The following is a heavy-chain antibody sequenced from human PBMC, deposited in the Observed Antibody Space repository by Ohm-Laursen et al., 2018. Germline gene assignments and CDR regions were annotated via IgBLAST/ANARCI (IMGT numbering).Heavy chain of an antibody. J-gene: IGHJ5*02. Sequence: GSLRLSCTASGFSVSTNYMNWARRAPGKGLEWVSEIDRGGNGYYAESVKGRFTISRDNSKNTLYLQMNNLRAEDSAVYYCASYYGGYDPWGQGTLVTVSS. CDR1: GFSVSTNY. CDR2: IDRGGNG. D-gene: IGHD4-23*01. V-gene: IGHV3-53*01. CDR3: ASYYGGYDP.